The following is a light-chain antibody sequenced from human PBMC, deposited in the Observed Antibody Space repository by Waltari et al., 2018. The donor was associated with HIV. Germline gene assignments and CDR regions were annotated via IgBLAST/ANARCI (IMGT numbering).Light chain of an antibody. CDR1: SSDLGVYNS. CDR3: SFYGGSNILV. CDR2: AVS. Sequence: QSALTQPPSASGSPGQSVPISCTGASSDLGVYNSVSWYQQLPGKAPKVIISAVSKRSSGVPNRLSGSTSGTTASLTVSGLQADDEAEYFCSFYGGSNILVFGGGTKLTVL. V-gene: IGLV2-8*01. J-gene: IGLJ2*01.